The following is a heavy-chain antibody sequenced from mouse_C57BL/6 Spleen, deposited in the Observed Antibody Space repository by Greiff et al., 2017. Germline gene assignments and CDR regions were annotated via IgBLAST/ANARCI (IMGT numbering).Heavy chain of an antibody. CDR2: IDPSDSYT. J-gene: IGHJ2*01. D-gene: IGHD2-4*01. V-gene: IGHV1-69*01. CDR1: GYTFTSYW. CDR3: AREDRVGRYDYEAFDY. Sequence: VKLQQPGAELVMPGASVKLSCKASGYTFTSYWMHWVKQRPGQGLEWIGEIDPSDSYTNYNQKFKGKSTLTVDKSSSTAYMQLSSLTSEDSAVYYCAREDRVGRYDYEAFDYWGQGTTLTVSS.